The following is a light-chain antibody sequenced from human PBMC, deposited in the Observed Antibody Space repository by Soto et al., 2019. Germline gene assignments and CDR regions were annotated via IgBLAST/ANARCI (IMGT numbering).Light chain of an antibody. CDR3: QQYNSYSS. Sequence: DIQMTQSPPTLSASVGDRVTITCRASQSISSRLAWYQQKPGRAPKLLIYKASSLESGVPSRFSGSGSGTDLTLTISSLQPDDFATYYCQQYNSYSSFGPGTKVDIK. CDR2: KAS. V-gene: IGKV1-5*03. J-gene: IGKJ3*01. CDR1: QSISSR.